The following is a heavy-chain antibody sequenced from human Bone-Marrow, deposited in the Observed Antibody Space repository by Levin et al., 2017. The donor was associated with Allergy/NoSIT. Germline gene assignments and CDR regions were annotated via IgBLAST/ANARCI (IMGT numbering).Heavy chain of an antibody. CDR3: SREGYYGSGQGLDY. J-gene: IGHJ4*02. CDR2: ITSKAYGGTT. CDR1: GFTFGDYA. V-gene: IGHV3-49*05. Sequence: KLGESLKISCTASGFTFGDYAMSWLRQAPGRGLEWVAIITSKAYGGTTEYAGSVKGRFTISRDDSKSVAYLQMNSLETEDTAIYYCSREGYYGSGQGLDYWGQGSLVTVSS. D-gene: IGHD3-10*01.